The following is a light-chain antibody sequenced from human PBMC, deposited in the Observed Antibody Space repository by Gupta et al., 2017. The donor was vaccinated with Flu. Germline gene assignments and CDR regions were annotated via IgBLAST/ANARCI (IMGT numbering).Light chain of an antibody. CDR1: HSVDCNY. CDR2: AAS. Sequence: NLYLSSGERDILSGCASHSVDCNYFAWYQQKPGQAPRLLIYAASSKDTGIPERFSGSGSGTDFTLTISRREPEDFAVYYCQHEGHSPGTFGQGTKVEIK. V-gene: IGKV3-20*01. CDR3: QHEGHSPGT. J-gene: IGKJ2*02.